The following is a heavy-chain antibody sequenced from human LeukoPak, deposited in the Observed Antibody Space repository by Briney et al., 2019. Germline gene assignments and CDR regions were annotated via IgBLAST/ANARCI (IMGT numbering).Heavy chain of an antibody. D-gene: IGHD2-15*01. J-gene: IGHJ4*02. CDR3: ARTEGMVAATPYLDY. V-gene: IGHV4-4*02. CDR2: IYHSGST. Sequence: SETLSLTCAVSGGSISSSNWWSWVRQPPGKGLEWIGEIYHSGSTNYNPSLKSRVTISVDKSKNQFSLKLSSVTAADTAVYYCARTEGMVAATPYLDYWGQGTLVTVSS. CDR1: GGSISSSNW.